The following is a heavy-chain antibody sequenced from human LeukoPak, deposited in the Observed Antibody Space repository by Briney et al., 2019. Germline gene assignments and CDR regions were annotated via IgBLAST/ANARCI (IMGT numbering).Heavy chain of an antibody. Sequence: ASVKVSCKASGGTFSSYTISWVRQAPGQGLEWMGWMNPNSGNTGYAQKFQGRVTMTRNTSISTAYMELSSLRSEDTAVYYCARGMSPDIVVVPAAWDYYYYYGMDVWGQGTTVTVSS. V-gene: IGHV1-8*02. D-gene: IGHD2-2*01. CDR3: ARGMSPDIVVVPAAWDYYYYYGMDV. J-gene: IGHJ6*02. CDR1: GGTFSSYT. CDR2: MNPNSGNT.